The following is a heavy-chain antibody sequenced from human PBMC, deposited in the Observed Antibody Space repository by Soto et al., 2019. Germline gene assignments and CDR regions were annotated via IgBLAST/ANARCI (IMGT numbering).Heavy chain of an antibody. D-gene: IGHD3-3*01. CDR2: ISYDGSNK. Sequence: GKGLEWVAVISYDGSNKYYADSVKGRFTISRDNSKNTLCLQMNSLRAEDTAVYYFARDRDFWIGYWYRHSWGQATLVT. V-gene: IGHV3-30-3*01. J-gene: IGHJ4*02. CDR3: ARDRDFWIGYWYRHS.